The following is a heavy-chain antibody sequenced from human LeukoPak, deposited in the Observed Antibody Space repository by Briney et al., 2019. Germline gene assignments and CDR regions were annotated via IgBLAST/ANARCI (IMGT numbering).Heavy chain of an antibody. Sequence: PSETLSLTCTASGDFNNNYYWNWVRQSAGKGLEWIGRIFSTGVANYNPSLKSRVSMSVDMSKRQFSLTLTSMTPADTAVYYCARDGNLVRGIIKRGHLDLWGQGILVTVSS. V-gene: IGHV4-4*07. J-gene: IGHJ5*02. CDR2: IFSTGVA. D-gene: IGHD3-10*01. CDR1: GDFNNNYY. CDR3: ARDGNLVRGIIKRGHLDL.